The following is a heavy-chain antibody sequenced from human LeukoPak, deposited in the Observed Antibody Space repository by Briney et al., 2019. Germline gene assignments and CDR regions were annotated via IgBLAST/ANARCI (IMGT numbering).Heavy chain of an antibody. V-gene: IGHV3-9*01. Sequence: GGSLRLSCAASGFTFSSYAMHWVRQAPGKGLEWVSGISRNSGSIDYADSVNGRFTISRDNAKNSLYLQMNSLRAEDTALYYCAKGDDYDYVVKGNYFDYWGQGTLVTVSS. CDR2: ISRNSGSI. J-gene: IGHJ4*02. CDR3: AKGDDYDYVVKGNYFDY. CDR1: GFTFSSYA. D-gene: IGHD3-16*01.